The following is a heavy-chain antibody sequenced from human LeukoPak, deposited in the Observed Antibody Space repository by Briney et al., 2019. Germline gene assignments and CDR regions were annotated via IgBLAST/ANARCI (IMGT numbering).Heavy chain of an antibody. J-gene: IGHJ6*03. CDR3: ARSITIFGVVITNYYMDV. D-gene: IGHD3-3*01. CDR1: GYTFTSYG. V-gene: IGHV1-18*01. Sequence: ASVKVSCKASGYTFTSYGISWVRQAPGQGLEWMGWISADNGNTNYAQKLQGRVTMTTDTSTSTAYMELRSLRSDDTAVYYCARSITIFGVVITNYYMDVWGKGTTVTVSS. CDR2: ISADNGNT.